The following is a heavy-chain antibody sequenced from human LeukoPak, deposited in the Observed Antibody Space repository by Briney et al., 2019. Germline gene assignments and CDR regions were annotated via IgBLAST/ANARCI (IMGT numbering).Heavy chain of an antibody. V-gene: IGHV4-34*01. CDR1: GGSFSGYY. CDR2: INHSGST. D-gene: IGHD3-10*01. Sequence: SETLSLTCAVYGGSFSGYYWSWIRQPPGKGLEGIGEINHSGSTNYNPSLKSRVTISVDTSKNQFSLKLSSVTAADTAVYYCARAPMVRGRTAADYWGQGTLVTVSS. J-gene: IGHJ4*02. CDR3: ARAPMVRGRTAADY.